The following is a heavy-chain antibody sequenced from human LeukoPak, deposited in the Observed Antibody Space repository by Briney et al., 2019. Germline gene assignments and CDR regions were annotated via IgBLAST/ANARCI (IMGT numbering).Heavy chain of an antibody. D-gene: IGHD3-3*01. CDR2: IYYSGST. CDR3: ARDLLWSGYFSWFDP. Sequence: TWVRQHPGKGLEWIGYIYYSGSTYYNPSLKSRVTISVDTSKNQFSLKLSSVTAADTAVYYCARDLLWSGYFSWFDPWGQGTLVTVSS. V-gene: IGHV4-31*02. J-gene: IGHJ5*02.